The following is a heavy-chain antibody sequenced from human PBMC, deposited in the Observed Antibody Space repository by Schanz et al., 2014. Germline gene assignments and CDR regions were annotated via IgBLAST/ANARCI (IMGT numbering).Heavy chain of an antibody. CDR2: ISGSGGST. Sequence: VQLLESGGGLVQPGGSLKLSCSASGFTFRNYALSWVRQAPGKRLAWVSAISGSGGSTYYADSVKGRFTISRDNSNHTLYLQMNSLRADDTAVYYCAKELYSGSHYGWFDPWGQGTLVTVSS. D-gene: IGHD1-26*01. CDR3: AKELYSGSHYGWFDP. J-gene: IGHJ5*02. CDR1: GFTFRNYA. V-gene: IGHV3-23*01.